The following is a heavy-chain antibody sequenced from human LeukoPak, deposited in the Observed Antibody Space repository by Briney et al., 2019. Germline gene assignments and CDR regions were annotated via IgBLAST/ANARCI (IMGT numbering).Heavy chain of an antibody. J-gene: IGHJ4*02. CDR2: IYYSGST. V-gene: IGHV4-61*01. CDR1: GGSVSSGSYY. CDR3: ARVVVTANYYFDY. Sequence: SETLSLTCTVSGGSVSSGSYYWSWIRQPPGKGLEWIGYIYYSGSTNYNPSLKSRVTISVDTSKNQFSLKLSSVTAADTAVYYCARVVVTANYYFDYWGQGTLVTVSS. D-gene: IGHD3-22*01.